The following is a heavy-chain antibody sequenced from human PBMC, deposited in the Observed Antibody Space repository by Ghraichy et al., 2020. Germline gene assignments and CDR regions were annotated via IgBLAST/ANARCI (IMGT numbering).Heavy chain of an antibody. V-gene: IGHV4-59*01. Sequence: SETLSLTCTVSGDSISYYYWSWIRQPPGKGLEWVGYIYYSGSTSYNPSLKSRVTISVDTSKTQFSLKLTSVTAADTAVYYCARGSDYVEDYFDYWGQGTLVTVSS. CDR1: GDSISYYY. D-gene: IGHD4-17*01. J-gene: IGHJ4*02. CDR3: ARGSDYVEDYFDY. CDR2: IYYSGST.